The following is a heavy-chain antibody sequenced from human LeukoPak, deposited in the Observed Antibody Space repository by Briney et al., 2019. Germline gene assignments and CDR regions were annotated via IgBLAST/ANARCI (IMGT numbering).Heavy chain of an antibody. J-gene: IGHJ6*03. CDR1: GFTFSSYA. V-gene: IGHV3-64*01. Sequence: PGGSLRLSCAASGFTFSSYAMHWVRQVPGKGLEYASAISSNGGSTYYANSVKGRFTISRDNSKNTLYLQMGSLRAEDMAVYYCARDAERFYMDVWGKGTTVTVSS. CDR3: ARDAERFYMDV. CDR2: ISSNGGST.